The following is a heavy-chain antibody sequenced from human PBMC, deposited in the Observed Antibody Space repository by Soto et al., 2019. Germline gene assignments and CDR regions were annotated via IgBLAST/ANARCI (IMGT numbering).Heavy chain of an antibody. V-gene: IGHV3-30-3*01. CDR2: ISYDGSNK. D-gene: IGHD3-22*01. J-gene: IGHJ4*02. CDR3: ARASFPRYDSSGSDY. CDR1: GFTFSSYA. Sequence: QVQLVESGGGVVQPGRSLRLSCAASGFTFSSYAMHWVRQAPGKGLEWVAVISYDGSNKYYADSVKGRFTISRDNSKNTRYLQMNSLRAEDTAVYYCARASFPRYDSSGSDYWGQGTLVTVSS.